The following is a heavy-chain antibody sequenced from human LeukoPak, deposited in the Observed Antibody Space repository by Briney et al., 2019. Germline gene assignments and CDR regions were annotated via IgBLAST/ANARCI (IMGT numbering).Heavy chain of an antibody. J-gene: IGHJ4*02. Sequence: GGSLRLSCAASGFTFSSYWMSWVRQAPGKGLEWVANIKQDGSAKYYVDSVKGRFTISRDNAKNSLYLQMDSLRVEDAAVYYCARDGPDSSSSDFGYWGQGTLVTVSS. CDR3: ARDGPDSSSSDFGY. CDR1: GFTFSSYW. CDR2: IKQDGSAK. V-gene: IGHV3-7*01. D-gene: IGHD6-6*01.